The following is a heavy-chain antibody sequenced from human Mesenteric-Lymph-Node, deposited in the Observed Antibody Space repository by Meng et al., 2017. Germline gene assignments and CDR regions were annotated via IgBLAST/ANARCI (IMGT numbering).Heavy chain of an antibody. J-gene: IGHJ4*02. Sequence: GGSLRLSCAASGFTFSSYAMHWVRQAPGKGLEWVAVISYDGSNKYYADSVKGRFTISRDNAKNTLFLQMNSLRPEDTAVYYCARDLRRRGYSLGEWGQGTLVTVSS. CDR3: ARDLRRRGYSLGE. D-gene: IGHD5-18*01. V-gene: IGHV3-30*04. CDR1: GFTFSSYA. CDR2: ISYDGSNK.